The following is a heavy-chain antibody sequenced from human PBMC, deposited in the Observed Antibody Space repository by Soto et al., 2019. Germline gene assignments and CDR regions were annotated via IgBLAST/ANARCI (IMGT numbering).Heavy chain of an antibody. CDR3: SRDSFDYYDSSGPPDY. CDR2: ISSSSTI. J-gene: IGHJ4*02. D-gene: IGHD3-22*01. V-gene: IGHV3-48*01. Sequence: GGSPRPSCEDPGLTINSKTLNSGRQAPGKGLEWVSYISSSSTIYYADSVKGRFTISRDNAKNSLYLQMNSLRAEDTAVYYCSRDSFDYYDSSGPPDYWGQGTLVTVLL. CDR1: GLTINSKT.